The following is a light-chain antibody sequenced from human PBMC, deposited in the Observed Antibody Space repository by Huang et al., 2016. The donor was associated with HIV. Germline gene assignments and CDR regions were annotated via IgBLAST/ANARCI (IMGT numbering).Light chain of an antibody. Sequence: IVLTQSPATLSWYPGERVTLAGRASQSVGNYIAWYQQHPGQSPKLLIYDPSNRATGTPGRFSGSGSGTDFTLTISSLQSEDFAVYYCQQRSSGVTFGGGAKVQVK. J-gene: IGKJ4*01. V-gene: IGKV3-11*01. CDR3: QQRSSGVT. CDR2: DPS. CDR1: QSVGNY.